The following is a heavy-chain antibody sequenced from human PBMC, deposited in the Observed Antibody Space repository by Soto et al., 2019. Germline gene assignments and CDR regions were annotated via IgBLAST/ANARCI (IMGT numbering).Heavy chain of an antibody. CDR2: IYTNDDT. CDR3: ATRVGPSGRYYLDR. V-gene: IGHV3-53*01. Sequence: EVQLVQSGGGFIQPGGSLRLSCAASGFTDSTNFMSWVRQAPGQGLEWVSVIYTNDDTYYAESVKGRFTISRDNSMYTLYLQMDSLRVEDTAIYYCATRVGPSGRYYLDRWGQGALVTVSS. J-gene: IGHJ4*02. CDR1: GFTDSTNF. D-gene: IGHD1-26*01.